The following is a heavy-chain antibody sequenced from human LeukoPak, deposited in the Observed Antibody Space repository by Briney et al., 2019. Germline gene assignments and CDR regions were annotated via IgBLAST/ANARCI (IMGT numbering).Heavy chain of an antibody. V-gene: IGHV1-18*01. CDR2: ISAYNGNT. Sequence: GASVKVSCKASGYTFTSYGISWVRQAPGQGLEWMGWISAYNGNTNYAQKFQGRVTITADESTSTAYMELSSLRSEDTAVYYCASVRREIGAMVAYYYYGMDVWGKGTTVTVSS. J-gene: IGHJ6*04. D-gene: IGHD5-18*01. CDR3: ASVRREIGAMVAYYYYGMDV. CDR1: GYTFTSYG.